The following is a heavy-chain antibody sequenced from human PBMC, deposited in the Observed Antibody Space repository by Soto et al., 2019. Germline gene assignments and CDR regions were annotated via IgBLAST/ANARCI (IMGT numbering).Heavy chain of an antibody. J-gene: IGHJ4*02. D-gene: IGHD2-2*01. CDR2: INHSGST. V-gene: IGHV4-34*01. CDR1: GGSFSGYY. CDR3: AREKRYCSSASCYATYLDY. Sequence: SETLSLTCAVYGGSFSGYYWSWIRQPPGKGLEWIGEINHSGSTNYNPSLKSRVTISVDTSKNQFSLKLSSVTAADTAVYYCAREKRYCSSASCYATYLDYWGQGTLVPVSS.